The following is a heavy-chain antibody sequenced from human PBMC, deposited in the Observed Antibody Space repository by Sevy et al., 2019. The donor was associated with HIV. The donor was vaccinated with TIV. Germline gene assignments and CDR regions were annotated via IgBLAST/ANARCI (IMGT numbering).Heavy chain of an antibody. V-gene: IGHV3-30*04. CDR1: AFTFSNSA. J-gene: IGHJ6*02. D-gene: IGHD6-19*01. CDR2: ISSDGGSD. Sequence: GGSLRLSCAASAFTFSNSAMHWVRQAPGKGLEWVALISSDGGSDYYADSVKGRFTISIDISKNTLYLQMNSLRPEDTAVYYCARSLIAVAGSYGMDIWGQGTTVTVSS. CDR3: ARSLIAVAGSYGMDI.